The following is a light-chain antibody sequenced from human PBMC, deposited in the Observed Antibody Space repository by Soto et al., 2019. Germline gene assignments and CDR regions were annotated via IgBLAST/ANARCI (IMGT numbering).Light chain of an antibody. V-gene: IGKV2-30*01. CDR1: HSLVASDGNTY. J-gene: IGKJ4*01. Sequence: DVVMTQSPLSMPVNLGQSTSNSCRSSHSLVASDGNTYLNWLHQRLGQSPRRLIYQVSNRVSGVPDRFRGSGSGTDFSLTISRVEAEDVGVYYCMQNIHWPRTFGGGTKV. CDR3: MQNIHWPRT. CDR2: QVS.